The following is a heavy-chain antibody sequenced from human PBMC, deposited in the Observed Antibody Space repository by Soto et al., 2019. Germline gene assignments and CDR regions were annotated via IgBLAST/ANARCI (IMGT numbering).Heavy chain of an antibody. CDR3: ARQIGYCSSTSCYPKYYYYYYGMDV. D-gene: IGHD2-2*01. Sequence: QVQLVESGGGVVQPGRSLRLSCAASGFTFSSYGMHWVRQAPGKGLEWVAVIWYDGSTKYYADSVKGRFTISRDNSKNTLYLQMNSLRAEDTAVYYCARQIGYCSSTSCYPKYYYYYYGMDVWGQGTTVTVSS. V-gene: IGHV3-33*01. CDR2: IWYDGSTK. CDR1: GFTFSSYG. J-gene: IGHJ6*02.